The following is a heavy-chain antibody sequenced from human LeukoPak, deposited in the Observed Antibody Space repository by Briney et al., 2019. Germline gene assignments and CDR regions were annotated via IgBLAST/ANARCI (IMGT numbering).Heavy chain of an antibody. CDR3: ARSLGYCSGGSCYSSWFDP. D-gene: IGHD2-15*01. J-gene: IGHJ5*02. CDR1: GYSFTSYW. Sequence: GESPKISCKGSGYSFTSYWIGWVRQMPGKGLEWMGIIYPGDSDTRYSPSFQGQVTISADKSISTAYLQWSSLKASDTAMYYCARSLGYCSGGSCYSSWFDPWGQGTLVTVSS. V-gene: IGHV5-51*01. CDR2: IYPGDSDT.